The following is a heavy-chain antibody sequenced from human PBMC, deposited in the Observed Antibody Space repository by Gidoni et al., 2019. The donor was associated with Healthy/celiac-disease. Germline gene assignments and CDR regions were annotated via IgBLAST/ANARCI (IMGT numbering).Heavy chain of an antibody. J-gene: IGHJ3*02. Sequence: EVQLVESGGGLVQPGGSLRLSCAASGFTFSTYSMNWVRQAPGKGLGWVSYISSSSSTIYYADSVKGRFTISKDNAKNSLYLQMNSLRAEDTAVYYCARDRGEMATIHDAFDIWGQGTMVTVSS. CDR3: ARDRGEMATIHDAFDI. D-gene: IGHD3-10*01. CDR1: GFTFSTYS. CDR2: ISSSSSTI. V-gene: IGHV3-48*04.